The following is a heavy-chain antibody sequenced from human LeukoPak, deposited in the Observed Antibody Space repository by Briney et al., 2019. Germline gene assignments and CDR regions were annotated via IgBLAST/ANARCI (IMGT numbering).Heavy chain of an antibody. CDR1: GYTFTSYY. J-gene: IGHJ4*02. D-gene: IGHD6-6*01. V-gene: IGHV1-46*01. CDR3: ARPSGSEDYFDY. CDR2: INPSGGST. Sequence: ASVKVSCKASGYTFTSYYIHWVRQAPGQGLEWMGIINPSGGSTSYAQKFQGRVTMTGDTSTSTVYMELSSLRSEDTAVYYCARPSGSEDYFDYWGQGTLVTVSS.